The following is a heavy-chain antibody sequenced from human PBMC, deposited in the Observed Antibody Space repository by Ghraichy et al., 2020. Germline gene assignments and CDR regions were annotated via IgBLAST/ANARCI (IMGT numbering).Heavy chain of an antibody. Sequence: LTCAASGFTFSTYTMNWVRQAPGKGLEWVSSISSTSNYIYYADSVKGRFTLSRDNAKNSLFLQMNSLRAEDTAVYYCARVVVPAASFYFYYMDVWGKGTTVTVSS. D-gene: IGHD2-2*01. V-gene: IGHV3-21*01. J-gene: IGHJ6*03. CDR3: ARVVVPAASFYFYYMDV. CDR2: ISSTSNYI. CDR1: GFTFSTYT.